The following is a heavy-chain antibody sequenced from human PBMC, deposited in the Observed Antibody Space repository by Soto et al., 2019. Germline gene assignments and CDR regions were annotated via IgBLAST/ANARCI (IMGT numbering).Heavy chain of an antibody. D-gene: IGHD3-10*01. CDR1: GFTFSAYS. J-gene: IGHJ5*02. CDR2: ISLSSNTI. CDR3: ARGTDYYDSGNDYGVPTVYPNWFDR. V-gene: IGHV3-48*02. Sequence: PGGSLRLSCAASGFTFSAYSMNWVRQAPWRGLEWVSYISLSSNTIYYADSVKGRFTISRDNAKDSLYLQMDGLRDEDTAIYYCARGTDYYDSGNDYGVPTVYPNWFDRWGQGTLVTVSS.